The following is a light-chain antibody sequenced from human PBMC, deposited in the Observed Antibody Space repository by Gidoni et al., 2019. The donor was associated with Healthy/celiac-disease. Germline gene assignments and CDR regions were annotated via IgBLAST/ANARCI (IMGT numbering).Light chain of an antibody. J-gene: IGKJ1*01. CDR3: KQYNNWPWT. Sequence: EIVMTQSPATLSESPGERATISCRASQSVSSNLAWYQQKPGQAPRPLIYGASTRATGIPARFSGSGSGTEFTLTISSLQSEDFAVYYCKQYNNWPWTFGQGTKVEIK. CDR2: GAS. V-gene: IGKV3-15*01. CDR1: QSVSSN.